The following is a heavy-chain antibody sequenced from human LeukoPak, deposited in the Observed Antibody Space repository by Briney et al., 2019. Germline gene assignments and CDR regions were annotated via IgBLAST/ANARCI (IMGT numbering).Heavy chain of an antibody. CDR2: IVVGSGNT. J-gene: IGHJ4*02. CDR3: AADSLAYYYDSSGYYRFDY. Sequence: TSVKVSCKASGFTFTSSAVQWVRQARGQRLEWIGWIVVGSGNTNYAQKFKERVTITRDMSTSTAYMELSSLRSEDTAVYYCAADSLAYYYDSSGYYRFDYWGQGTLVTVSS. V-gene: IGHV1-58*01. D-gene: IGHD3-22*01. CDR1: GFTFTSSA.